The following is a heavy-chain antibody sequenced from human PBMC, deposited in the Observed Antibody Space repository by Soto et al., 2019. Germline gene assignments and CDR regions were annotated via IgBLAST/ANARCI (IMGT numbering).Heavy chain of an antibody. CDR3: ARDSSSTSANWFDP. J-gene: IGHJ5*02. CDR2: IGSSGSPI. CDR1: GFTFSAYY. D-gene: IGHD2-2*01. V-gene: IGHV3-11*01. Sequence: GGSLRVSCVASGFTFSAYYMTWIRQAPGKGLEWVSYIGSSGSPIYHADSVKGRFTISRDNAKNSVYLQMNSLRAEDTAVYYCARDSSSTSANWFDPWGQGTLVTVPS.